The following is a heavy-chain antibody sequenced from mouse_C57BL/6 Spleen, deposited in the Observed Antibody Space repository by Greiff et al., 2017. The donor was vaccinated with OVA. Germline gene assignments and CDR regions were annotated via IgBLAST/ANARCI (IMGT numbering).Heavy chain of an antibody. CDR3: ASGDYGSSYGRFAY. CDR2: IYPSDSET. D-gene: IGHD1-1*01. CDR1: GYTFTSYW. Sequence: QVQLQQPGAELVRPGSSVKLSCKASGYTFTSYWMDWVKQRPGQGLEWIGNIYPSDSETHYNQKFKDKATLTVDKSSSTAYMQLSSLTSEDSAVYYCASGDYGSSYGRFAYWGQGTLVTVSA. V-gene: IGHV1-61*01. J-gene: IGHJ3*01.